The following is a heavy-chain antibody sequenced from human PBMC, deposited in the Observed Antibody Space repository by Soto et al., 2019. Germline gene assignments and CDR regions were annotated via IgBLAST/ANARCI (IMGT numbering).Heavy chain of an antibody. J-gene: IGHJ4*02. V-gene: IGHV4-59*08. CDR1: GGSISSYY. D-gene: IGHD2-2*01. CDR3: ARHMRYQLLSYFDY. Sequence: SETLSLTCTVSGGSISSYYLSWIRQPPGKGLEWIGYIYYSGSTNYNPSLKSRVTISVDTSKNQFSLKLSSVTAADTAVYYCARHMRYQLLSYFDYWGQGTLVTVSS. CDR2: IYYSGST.